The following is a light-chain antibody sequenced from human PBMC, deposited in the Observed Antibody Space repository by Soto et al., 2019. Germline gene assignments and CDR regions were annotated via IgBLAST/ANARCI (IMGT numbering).Light chain of an antibody. CDR2: GAS. V-gene: IGKV3-20*01. Sequence: EILLTQSPATLSLSPGERATLSCRPSQSVSSNYLAWYNHDPCQASRLLIYGASSRATGIPDRFSGSGSGTDFTLTISRLEPEDSAVYYCQQYGTSPLTVGGGTKVDIK. J-gene: IGKJ4*01. CDR3: QQYGTSPLT. CDR1: QSVSSNY.